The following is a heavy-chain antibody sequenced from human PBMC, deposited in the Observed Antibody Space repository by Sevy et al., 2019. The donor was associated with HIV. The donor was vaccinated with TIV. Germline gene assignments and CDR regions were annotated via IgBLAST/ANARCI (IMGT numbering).Heavy chain of an antibody. Sequence: GESLKISCAASGFTLGSYTMNWVRQAPGEGLEWVASISATGGSTYYAYSVKGRFTISRDVSKGLLYLQMNSLTAEDTAIFYCAKTLQKLPFHPHYFDYWGQGTLVTVSS. CDR3: AKTLQKLPFHPHYFDY. CDR1: GFTLGSYT. J-gene: IGHJ4*02. D-gene: IGHD2-21*02. CDR2: ISATGGST. V-gene: IGHV3-23*01.